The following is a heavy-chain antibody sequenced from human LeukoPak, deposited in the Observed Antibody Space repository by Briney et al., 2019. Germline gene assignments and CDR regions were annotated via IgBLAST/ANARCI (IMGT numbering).Heavy chain of an antibody. Sequence: ASVKVSCKASGYTFTNYGITWVRQAPGQGLEWMGWISAYNGNTYYAQKFQGRVTMTTDTSTNTAYMDLRSLRSDDTAVYYCARDIYNSGWWEWFGGYWGQGTLVTVSS. CDR2: ISAYNGNT. J-gene: IGHJ4*02. D-gene: IGHD6-19*01. V-gene: IGHV1-18*01. CDR3: ARDIYNSGWWEWFGGY. CDR1: GYTFTNYG.